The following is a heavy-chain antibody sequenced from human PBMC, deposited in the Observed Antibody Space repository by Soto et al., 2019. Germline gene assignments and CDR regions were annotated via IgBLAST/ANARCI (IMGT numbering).Heavy chain of an antibody. CDR2: INPSSSHI. J-gene: IGHJ3*01. D-gene: IGHD2-15*01. V-gene: IGHV3-21*01. Sequence: EVHLVESGGGLVMPGGSLRLSCAASGFTFASYHMSWVRQAPGKGLDWVSSINPSSSHIYYSDSVRGRFTISRDDSKNSLHLDMNSLRTEDVAIYYCVRGYCGGGGCYLRRDAFDVWGQGTAVTVSS. CDR3: VRGYCGGGGCYLRRDAFDV. CDR1: GFTFASYH.